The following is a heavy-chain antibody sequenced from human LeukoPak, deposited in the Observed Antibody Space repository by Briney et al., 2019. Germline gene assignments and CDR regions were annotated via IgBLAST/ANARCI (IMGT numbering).Heavy chain of an antibody. CDR2: IKQDGSVK. D-gene: IGHD2-15*01. CDR1: GFTFSSYW. J-gene: IGHJ4*02. V-gene: IGHV3-7*01. CDR3: ARENVVVVVAATPYYFDY. Sequence: GGSLRLSCAASGFTFSSYWMSWVRQAPGKGLEWVANIKQDGSVKYYVDSVKGRFTISRDNAKNSLYLQMNSLRAEDTAVYYCARENVVVVVAATPYYFDYWGQGTLVTVSS.